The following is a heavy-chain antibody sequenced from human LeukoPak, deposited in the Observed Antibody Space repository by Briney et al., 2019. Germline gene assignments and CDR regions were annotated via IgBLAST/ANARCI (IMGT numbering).Heavy chain of an antibody. J-gene: IGHJ4*02. D-gene: IGHD1-26*01. CDR1: EFTFSNYA. V-gene: IGHV3-30-3*01. Sequence: GRSLRLSCAASEFTFSNYAVHWVRQAPGKGLEWVAVISYDGSNKYYADSVKGRFTIPRDNSKNTLYLQMNSLRAEDTAVYYCARDKYPGSGSYYIFDYWGQGTLVTVSS. CDR2: ISYDGSNK. CDR3: ARDKYPGSGSYYIFDY.